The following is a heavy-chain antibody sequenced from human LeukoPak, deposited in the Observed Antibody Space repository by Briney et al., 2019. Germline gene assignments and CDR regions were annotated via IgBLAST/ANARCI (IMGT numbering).Heavy chain of an antibody. J-gene: IGHJ4*02. D-gene: IGHD3-9*01. CDR1: GFTFSSYW. Sequence: PGGSLRLSCAASGFTFSSYWMSWVRQAPGKGLEWVANIKQDGSEKYYVDSVKGRFTISRDNAKNSLYLQMNSLRAEDTAVYYCAKVSLSLYYDIFGDWGQGTLVTVSS. V-gene: IGHV3-7*03. CDR3: AKVSLSLYYDIFGD. CDR2: IKQDGSEK.